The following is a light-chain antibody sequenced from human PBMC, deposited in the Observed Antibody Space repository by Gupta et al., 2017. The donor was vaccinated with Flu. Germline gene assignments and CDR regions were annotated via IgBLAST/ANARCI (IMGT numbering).Light chain of an antibody. CDR1: SGSVSSSYY. J-gene: IGLJ3*02. V-gene: IGLV8-61*01. CDR2: NTD. Sequence: QTVVTQETSLSVSPGGTVTLTCGLTSGSVSSSYYPSWYQQTPGQTPRTLIYNTDTRSSGVPDRFSGSILGNRAALTITGAQADDESDYFCVLYMGSDVGVFGGGTKLTVL. CDR3: VLYMGSDVGV.